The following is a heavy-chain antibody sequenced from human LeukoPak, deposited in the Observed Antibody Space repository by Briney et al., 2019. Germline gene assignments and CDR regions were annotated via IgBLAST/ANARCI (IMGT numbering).Heavy chain of an antibody. CDR3: ARDDYLHTFDY. V-gene: IGHV3-66*01. CDR1: GFTVSSNY. J-gene: IGHJ4*02. CDR2: IYSGGST. D-gene: IGHD4-11*01. Sequence: GGSLRLSCAASGFTVSSNYLSWVRQAPGKGLEWVSVIYSGGSTYYADSVKGRFTISRDNSKNTLYLQMNSLRAEDTAVYYCARDDYLHTFDYWGQGTLVTVSS.